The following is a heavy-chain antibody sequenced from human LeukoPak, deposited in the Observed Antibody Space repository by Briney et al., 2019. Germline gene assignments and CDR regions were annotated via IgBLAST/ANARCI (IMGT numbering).Heavy chain of an antibody. J-gene: IGHJ6*03. CDR1: GFTFSSYW. D-gene: IGHD3-3*01. CDR2: INSDGSST. CDR3: ARGSYGFWSGYYGSYYYYMDV. Sequence: GGSLRLSCAASGFTFSSYWMHWVRQAPGKGLVWVSRINSDGSSTSYADSVKGRFTISRDNAKNTLYLQMNSLRAEDTAVYYCARGSYGFWSGYYGSYYYYMDVWGKGTTVTVSS. V-gene: IGHV3-74*01.